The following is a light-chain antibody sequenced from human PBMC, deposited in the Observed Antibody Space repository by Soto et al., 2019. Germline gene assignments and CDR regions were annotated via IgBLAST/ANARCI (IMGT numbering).Light chain of an antibody. CDR2: EVS. CDR1: SSDISAYNY. V-gene: IGLV2-14*01. J-gene: IGLJ3*02. Sequence: QSALTQPASVSGSPGQSITISCTGASSDISAYNYVSWYQQYPGKAPKLMIYEVSNRPSGVSNRFSGSKSGNTASLTISGLQAEDEADYCCSSYTSSTTWVFGGGTKVTVL. CDR3: SSYTSSTTWV.